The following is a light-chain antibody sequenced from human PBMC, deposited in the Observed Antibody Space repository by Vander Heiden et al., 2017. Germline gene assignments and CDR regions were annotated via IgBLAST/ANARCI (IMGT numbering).Light chain of an antibody. CDR3: QQSYSTPGYT. J-gene: IGKJ2*01. CDR1: QCISNY. Sequence: DIQITHSPSSLSASVGARVTITCRASQCISNYLKWYQQKPRKAPTLLIYAAASVRSGVPSRFSGSGSATEFTLTISSLQPEDFATDYCQQSYSTPGYTFGQGTKLEIK. V-gene: IGKV1-39*01. CDR2: AAA.